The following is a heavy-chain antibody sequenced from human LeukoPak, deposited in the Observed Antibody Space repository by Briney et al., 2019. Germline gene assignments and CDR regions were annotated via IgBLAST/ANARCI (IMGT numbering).Heavy chain of an antibody. CDR2: IYYSGST. J-gene: IGHJ4*02. V-gene: IGHV4-59*12. Sequence: SETLSLTCTVSGGSISSYYWSWIRQPPGKGLEWIGYIYYSGSTNYNPSLKSRVTISVDTSKNQFSLKLSSVTAADTAVHYCASVFYSSGWSDFDYWGQGTLVTVSS. D-gene: IGHD6-19*01. CDR1: GGSISSYY. CDR3: ASVFYSSGWSDFDY.